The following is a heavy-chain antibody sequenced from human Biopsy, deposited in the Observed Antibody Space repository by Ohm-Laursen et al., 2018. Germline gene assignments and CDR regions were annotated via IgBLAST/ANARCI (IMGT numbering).Heavy chain of an antibody. CDR1: GGSFSGYY. CDR2: INHRGSA. V-gene: IGHV4-34*01. Sequence: SDTLSLTCAVYGGSFSGYYWTWIRQPPGKGLEWIGGINHRGSASYNPSLKSRITVLVDTSKNQFSLKLRSVSAADTAVYFCARALDYYDPYYYYAMDVWGQGTSVTVSS. D-gene: IGHD3-16*01. CDR3: ARALDYYDPYYYYAMDV. J-gene: IGHJ6*02.